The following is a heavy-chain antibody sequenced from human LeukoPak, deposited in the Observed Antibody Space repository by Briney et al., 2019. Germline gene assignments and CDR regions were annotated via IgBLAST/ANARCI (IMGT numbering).Heavy chain of an antibody. CDR1: SGSISSSSYY. J-gene: IGHJ4*02. CDR2: IYYSGST. V-gene: IGHV4-39*01. Sequence: SETLSLTCTVSSGSISSSSYYWGWIRQPPGKGLEWIRSIYYSGSTYYNPSLKSRVTISVDTSKNQFSLKLSSVTAADTAVYYCARLLPLVGATQDYWGQGTLVTVSA. D-gene: IGHD1-26*01. CDR3: ARLLPLVGATQDY.